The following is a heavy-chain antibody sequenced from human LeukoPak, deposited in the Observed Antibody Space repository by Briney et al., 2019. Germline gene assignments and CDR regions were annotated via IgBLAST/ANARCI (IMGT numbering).Heavy chain of an antibody. V-gene: IGHV3-48*03. CDR2: ISSSGSTM. CDR1: GFTFSSYE. CDR3: VVLRGKSTRDFHL. Sequence: PGGSLTLSCAASGFTFSSYEMNWVRQAPGKGLEWISYISSSGSTMYYGESVKGRFTISRDNVWTSVSLQMNSLRAEDTAIYYCVVLRGKSTRDFHLWRRGTLVTVSS. D-gene: IGHD2-8*01. J-gene: IGHJ2*01.